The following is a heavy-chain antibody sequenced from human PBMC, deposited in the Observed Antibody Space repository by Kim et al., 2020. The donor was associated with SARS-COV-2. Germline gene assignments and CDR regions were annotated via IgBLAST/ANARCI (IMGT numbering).Heavy chain of an antibody. V-gene: IGHV3-53*04. CDR3: ARSLEYYGMDV. CDR1: GFTVSSNY. Sequence: GGSLRLSCAASGFTVSSNYMSWVRQAPGKGLEWVSLIYSGGSTFSADSVKGRFTISRHNSKNTLYLQMNSLRAEDTAVYYCARSLEYYGMDVWGQGTTVTVSS. CDR2: IYSGGST. J-gene: IGHJ6*02.